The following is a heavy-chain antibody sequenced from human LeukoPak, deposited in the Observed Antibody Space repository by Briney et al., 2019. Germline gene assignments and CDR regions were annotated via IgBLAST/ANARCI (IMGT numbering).Heavy chain of an antibody. J-gene: IGHJ4*02. V-gene: IGHV4-31*03. CDR2: IYYSGST. D-gene: IGHD4-17*01. CDR3: ARAPLNYGDYGDY. CDR1: GGSISSGGYY. Sequence: PSETLSLTCTVSGGSISSGGYYWRWIRQHPGKGLEWIGYIYYSGSTYYNPSLKSRVTISVDTSKNQFSLKLSSVTAADTAVYYCARAPLNYGDYGDYWGQGTLVTVSS.